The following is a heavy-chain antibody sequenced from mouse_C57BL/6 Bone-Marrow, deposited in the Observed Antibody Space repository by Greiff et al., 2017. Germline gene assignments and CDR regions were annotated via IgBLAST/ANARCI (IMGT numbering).Heavy chain of an antibody. D-gene: IGHD2-3*01. CDR3: ARRWLLDY. CDR1: GYTFTSYW. J-gene: IGHJ2*01. V-gene: IGHV1-61*01. CDR2: IYPSDSET. Sequence: VQLQQPGAELVRPGSSVKLSCKASGYTFTSYWMDWVKQRPGQGLEWIGNIYPSDSETHYNQKFKDKATLTVDKSSSTAYMQLSSLTSEDSAVYYCARRWLLDYGGQGTTLTVSS.